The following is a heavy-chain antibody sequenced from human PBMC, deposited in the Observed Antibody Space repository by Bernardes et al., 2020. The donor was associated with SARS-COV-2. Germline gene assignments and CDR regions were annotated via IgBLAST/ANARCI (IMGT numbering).Heavy chain of an antibody. J-gene: IGHJ4*02. D-gene: IGHD3-16*01. CDR1: GGSIRRSY. Sequence: SETLSLTCSVSGGSIRRSYWSWIRQPPGPGLAWIGYIHYSGLSNHNPSLESRVTISVDTSKNQFSLKLRSVTAADTAVDYCARGAYDKVWRSHYAYWGQGSLVSVAS. CDR2: IHYSGLS. CDR3: ARGAYDKVWRSHYAY. V-gene: IGHV4-59*01.